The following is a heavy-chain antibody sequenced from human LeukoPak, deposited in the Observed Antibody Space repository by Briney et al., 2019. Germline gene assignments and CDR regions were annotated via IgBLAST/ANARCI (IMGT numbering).Heavy chain of an antibody. CDR3: ARGYYESSGSGFYFDS. CDR2: IWYDGTNK. D-gene: IGHD3-22*01. Sequence: PGRSLRLSCAASTFTFSSYGMHWVRQAPGKGLGWVAVIWYDGTNKYYADSVKGRVTISRDNSKNTMYLEGNSQRDEDTAVYYCARGYYESSGSGFYFDSWGQGTLVTVSS. CDR1: TFTFSSYG. J-gene: IGHJ4*02. V-gene: IGHV3-33*01.